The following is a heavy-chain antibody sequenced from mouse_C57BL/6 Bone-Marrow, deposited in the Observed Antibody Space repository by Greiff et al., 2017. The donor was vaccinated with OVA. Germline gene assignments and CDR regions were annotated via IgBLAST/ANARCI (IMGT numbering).Heavy chain of an antibody. Sequence: EVMLVESGGGLVQSGRSLRLSCATSGFTFSDFYMEWVRQAPGKGLEWIAASRNKANDYTTEYSASVKGRFIVSRDTSQSILYLQMNALRAEDTAIYYCAREIRGYFDYWGQGTTLTVSS. CDR2: SRNKANDYTT. CDR1: GFTFSDFY. CDR3: AREIRGYFDY. V-gene: IGHV7-1*01. J-gene: IGHJ2*01.